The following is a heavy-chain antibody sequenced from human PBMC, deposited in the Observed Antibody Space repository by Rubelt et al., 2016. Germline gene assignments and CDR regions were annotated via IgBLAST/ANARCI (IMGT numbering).Heavy chain of an antibody. D-gene: IGHD2-8*01. CDR3: ARSKPYCTNGFCYNEIGYFDH. CDR2: IWYDGSNK. J-gene: IGHJ4*02. Sequence: HWVRQVPGKGLEWVAVIWYDGSNKYYADSVKGRFTISRDNSKNTLYLQMNSLRAEDTAVYYCARSKPYCTNGFCYNEIGYFDHWGQGTLVTVSS. V-gene: IGHV3-33*01.